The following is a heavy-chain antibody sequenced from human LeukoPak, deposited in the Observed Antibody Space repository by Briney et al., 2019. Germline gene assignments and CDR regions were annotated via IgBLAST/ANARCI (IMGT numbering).Heavy chain of an antibody. V-gene: IGHV4-34*01. D-gene: IGHD2-2*01. CDR1: GGSFSGYY. Sequence: SETLSLTCAVYGGSFSGYYWSWIRQPPGKGLEWIGEINHSGSTNYNPSLKSRVTISVDTSKNQFSLKLSSVTAADTAVYYCARSAQPNAFDIWGQGTLVTVSS. CDR3: ARSAQPNAFDI. J-gene: IGHJ3*02. CDR2: INHSGST.